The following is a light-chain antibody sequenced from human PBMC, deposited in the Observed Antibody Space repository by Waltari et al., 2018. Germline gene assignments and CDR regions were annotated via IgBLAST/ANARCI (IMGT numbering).Light chain of an antibody. J-gene: IGKJ1*01. CDR1: QSVTKF. V-gene: IGKV3-20*01. Sequence: CRASQSVTKFIAWYQQKPGRAPSLLIYHASTRATGIPERFSGSGSGTDFSLTISRLEPDDFAVYYCQKYDSLPATFGQGTRVEIK. CDR2: HAS. CDR3: QKYDSLPAT.